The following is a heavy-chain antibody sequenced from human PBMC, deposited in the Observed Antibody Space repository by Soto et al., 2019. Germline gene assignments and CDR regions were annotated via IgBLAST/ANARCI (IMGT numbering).Heavy chain of an antibody. Sequence: QVQLVESGGGVVQPGGSLRLSCAPSGFIFSSYGMHWVRQAPGKGLEWVAVIRYDGSNKFYTDSVKGRFTISRDNSKNTLYLEMNSLRADDTALYYCARVKQGRGGYDSPFDYLGQGTLVTVSS. D-gene: IGHD5-12*01. CDR2: IRYDGSNK. V-gene: IGHV3-33*01. CDR1: GFIFSSYG. CDR3: ARVKQGRGGYDSPFDY. J-gene: IGHJ4*02.